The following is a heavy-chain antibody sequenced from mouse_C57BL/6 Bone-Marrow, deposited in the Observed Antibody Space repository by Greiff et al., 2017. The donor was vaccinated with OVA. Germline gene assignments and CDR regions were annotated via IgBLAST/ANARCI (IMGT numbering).Heavy chain of an antibody. CDR1: GFTFSDYG. CDR3: AKRNYFDY. J-gene: IGHJ2*01. V-gene: IGHV5-17*01. CDR2: ISSGSSTI. Sequence: EVKLMESGGGLVKPGGSLKLSCAASGFTFSDYGMHWVRQAPEKGLEWVAYISSGSSTIYYADTVKGRFTFSRDNAKNTLFLQLTSLRSEDTAMYYCAKRNYFDYWGQGTTLTVSA.